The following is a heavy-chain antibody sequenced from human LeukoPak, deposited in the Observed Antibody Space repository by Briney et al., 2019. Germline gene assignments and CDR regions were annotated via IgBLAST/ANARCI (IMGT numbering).Heavy chain of an antibody. J-gene: IGHJ4*02. D-gene: IGHD6-13*01. CDR2: IIPIFGTA. V-gene: IGHV1-69*05. Sequence: SVKVSCKASGGTFSSYAITWVRQAPGQGLEWMGRIIPIFGTANYAQKFQGRVTITTDESTSTAYMELSTLRSDDTAVYYCARERPLGDSSNWFLEGYFDIWGQGTLVTVSS. CDR1: GGTFSSYA. CDR3: ARERPLGDSSNWFLEGYFDI.